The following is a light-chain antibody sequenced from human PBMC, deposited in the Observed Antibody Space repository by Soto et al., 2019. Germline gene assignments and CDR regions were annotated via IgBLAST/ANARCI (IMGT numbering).Light chain of an antibody. J-gene: IGKJ4*01. CDR3: QQYGSSPPGLT. CDR1: QSVSSSY. CDR2: GAS. V-gene: IGKV3-20*01. Sequence: EVLLTKSPGTLSLSPGERAPLSSRASQSVSSSYLAWYQQKPGQAPRLLIYGASSRATGIPDRFSGSGSGTDFTLTISRLEPEDFAVYYCQQYGSSPPGLTFGGGTKVDVK.